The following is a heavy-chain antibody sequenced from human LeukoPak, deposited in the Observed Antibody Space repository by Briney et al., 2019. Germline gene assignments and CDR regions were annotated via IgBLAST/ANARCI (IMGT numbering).Heavy chain of an antibody. CDR2: ISVSGAST. J-gene: IGHJ4*02. CDR1: GLTFNSYA. V-gene: IGHV3-23*01. D-gene: IGHD2/OR15-2a*01. CDR3: AMGAGHPRSDIYLWTPSDY. Sequence: GGSLRLSCAASGLTFNSYAMSGVRQAPGKGLEWVSAISVSGASTYYADSVKGRFTISRDNSKSKLYLQMNSLRVEDTAVYYCAMGAGHPRSDIYLWTPSDYWGQGTLVTVSS.